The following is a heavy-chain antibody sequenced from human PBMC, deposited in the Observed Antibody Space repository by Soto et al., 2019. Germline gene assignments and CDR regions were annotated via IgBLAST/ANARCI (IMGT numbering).Heavy chain of an antibody. V-gene: IGHV3-11*06. CDR1: GFTFSDYY. Sequence: PGGSLRLSCAASGFTFSDYYMSWIRQAPGKGLEWVSYISSSSSYTNYADSVKGRFTTSRDNAKNSLYPQMNSLRAEDTAVYYCARPRRYFNSMIYYYGMDVWGQGTTVTVSS. J-gene: IGHJ6*02. CDR2: ISSSSSYT. CDR3: ARPRRYFNSMIYYYGMDV. D-gene: IGHD3-9*01.